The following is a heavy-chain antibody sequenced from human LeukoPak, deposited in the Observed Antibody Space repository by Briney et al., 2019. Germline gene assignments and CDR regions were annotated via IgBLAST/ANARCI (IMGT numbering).Heavy chain of an antibody. Sequence: GESLQISCKGSGYRFTSYWIGWVRQMPGKGLEWMGIIYPGDSDTRYSPSFQGQVTISADKSITTAYLQWSGLRASDTAMYYCARRRGRDRGAFDIWGQGTMVTVSS. CDR2: IYPGDSDT. CDR3: ARRRGRDRGAFDI. D-gene: IGHD1-14*01. CDR1: GYRFTSYW. V-gene: IGHV5-51*01. J-gene: IGHJ3*02.